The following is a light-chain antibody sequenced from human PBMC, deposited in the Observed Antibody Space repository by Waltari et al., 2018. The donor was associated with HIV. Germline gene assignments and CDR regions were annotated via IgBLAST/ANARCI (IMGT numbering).Light chain of an antibody. V-gene: IGLV3-27*01. J-gene: IGLJ3*02. CDR3: YSAADNNNWV. Sequence: SYELTQPSSVSVSPGQTARITCSGDVLAKKYARWFQQKPGQAPVLVIYKDSDRPSGIPERFSGSSSGTTVTLTISGAQVEDEADYYCYSAADNNNWVFGGGTKLTVL. CDR2: KDS. CDR1: VLAKKY.